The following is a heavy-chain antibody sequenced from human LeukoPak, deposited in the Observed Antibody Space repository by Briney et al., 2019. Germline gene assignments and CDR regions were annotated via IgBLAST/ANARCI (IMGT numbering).Heavy chain of an antibody. J-gene: IGHJ4*02. CDR3: ARQYTSGWHWFDY. Sequence: PSETLSLTCTVSGGSISSTGYYWGWIRQPPGKGLEWIGSIYFSGSTYYNPSLKSRVTISVDTSKKQFSLKLSSVTAADTAVYYCARQYTSGWHWFDYWGQGTLVTVSS. CDR1: GGSISSTGYY. D-gene: IGHD6-19*01. V-gene: IGHV4-39*01. CDR2: IYFSGST.